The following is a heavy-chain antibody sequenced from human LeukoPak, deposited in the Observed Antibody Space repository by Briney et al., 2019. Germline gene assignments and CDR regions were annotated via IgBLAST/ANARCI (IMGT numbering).Heavy chain of an antibody. CDR1: GFTFSNYW. CDR3: ARVGTGSWYFDL. D-gene: IGHD3-10*01. V-gene: IGHV3-74*01. CDR2: INPDGGRI. J-gene: IGHJ2*01. Sequence: QPGGSLSLYCAASGFTFSNYWMHWVRQAPGQGLVWVSRINPDGGRISYADSVQGRFTISRDNAKNTVYLQMNSLRAEDTAVYYCARVGTGSWYFDLWGRGTLVTFSS.